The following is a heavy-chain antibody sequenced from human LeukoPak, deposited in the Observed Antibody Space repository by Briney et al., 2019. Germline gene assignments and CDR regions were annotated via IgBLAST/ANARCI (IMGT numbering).Heavy chain of an antibody. J-gene: IGHJ6*02. V-gene: IGHV4-59*01. D-gene: IGHD2-2*01. CDR3: ARHLGYCGITSCFYGMDV. CDR1: GGSISSYY. CDR2: IYYSGST. Sequence: SETLSLTCTVSGGSISSYYWSWIRQPPGKGLEWIGYIYYSGSTNYNPSLKSRVTISVDTSKNQFSLKLSSVTAADTAVYYCARHLGYCGITSCFYGMDVWGQGTTVTVSS.